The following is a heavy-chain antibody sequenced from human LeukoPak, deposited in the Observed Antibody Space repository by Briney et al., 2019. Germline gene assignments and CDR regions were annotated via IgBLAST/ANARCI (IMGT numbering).Heavy chain of an antibody. V-gene: IGHV3-7*03. CDR2: IKQDGSEK. CDR3: AIAGY. Sequence: PGGSLRLSCAVSEFTISSYWMSWVRQAPGKGLEWVANIKQDGSEKYYVDSVKGRFTISRGNAKNSLYLQMNSLRAEDTAVYYCAIAGYWGQGTLVTVSS. J-gene: IGHJ4*02. CDR1: EFTISSYW.